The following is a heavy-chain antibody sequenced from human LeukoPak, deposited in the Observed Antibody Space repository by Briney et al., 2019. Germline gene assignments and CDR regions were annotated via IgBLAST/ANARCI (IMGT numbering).Heavy chain of an antibody. V-gene: IGHV4-38-2*02. Sequence: SETLSLTCTVSGYSISSGYYWGWIRQPPGKGLEWIGSIYHSGSTYYNPSLKSRVTISVDTSKNQFSLKLSSVTAADTAVYYCARGFRAAYYYYYYYMDVWGKGTTVTVSS. CDR1: GYSISSGYY. D-gene: IGHD6-13*01. CDR2: IYHSGST. J-gene: IGHJ6*03. CDR3: ARGFRAAYYYYYYYMDV.